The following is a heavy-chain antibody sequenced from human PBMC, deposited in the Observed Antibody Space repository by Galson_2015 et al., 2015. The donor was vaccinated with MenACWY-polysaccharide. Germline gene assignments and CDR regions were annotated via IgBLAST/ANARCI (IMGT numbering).Heavy chain of an antibody. CDR1: GGSISSNY. V-gene: IGHV4-4*07. D-gene: IGHD3-3*01. J-gene: IGHJ4*02. CDR3: ARDSSDFWSGHFDY. Sequence: ETLSLTCIVSGGSISSNYWSWIRQPAGKGLEWIGRIYTTGSTNCNPSLKSRVTMSVDTSKNQFSLKLSSVTAADTAVYYCARDSSDFWSGHFDYWGQGTLATVSS. CDR2: IYTTGST.